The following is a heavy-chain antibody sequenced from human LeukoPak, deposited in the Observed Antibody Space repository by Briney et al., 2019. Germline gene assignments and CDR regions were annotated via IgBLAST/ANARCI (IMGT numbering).Heavy chain of an antibody. CDR1: GASISDFF. CDR2: VSKTGST. D-gene: IGHD3-22*01. J-gene: IGHJ4*02. V-gene: IGHV4-59*01. Sequence: SENLSLTCTVSGASISDFFWSCIRQPPGQTLEWIGYVSKTGSTNYHPSLRSRVTISKDTSRNLLSLRLTSATAADTAVYYCAREGAHSSGWSPFDHWGQGILVTVSS. CDR3: AREGAHSSGWSPFDH.